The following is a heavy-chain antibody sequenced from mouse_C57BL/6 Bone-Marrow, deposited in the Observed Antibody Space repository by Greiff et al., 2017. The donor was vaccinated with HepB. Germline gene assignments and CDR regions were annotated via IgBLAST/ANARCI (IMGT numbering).Heavy chain of an antibody. CDR1: GYSITSYY. Sequence: EVKLVESGPGLAKPSQTLSLTCSVTGYSITSYYWNWIRKFPGNKLEYMGYISYSGSTYYNPSPKSRISITRDTSKNQYYLQLNSVTTEDTATYYCARSGDGYYYAMDYWGQGTSVTVSS. CDR2: ISYSGST. V-gene: IGHV3-8*01. J-gene: IGHJ4*01. CDR3: ARSGDGYYYAMDY. D-gene: IGHD2-3*01.